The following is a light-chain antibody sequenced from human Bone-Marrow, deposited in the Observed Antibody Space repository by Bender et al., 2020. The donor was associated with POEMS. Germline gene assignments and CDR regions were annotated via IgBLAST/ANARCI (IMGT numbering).Light chain of an antibody. J-gene: IGLJ2*01. CDR2: EVR. Sequence: QSALTQPASVSGSPGQSITISCTGASSDVGAYNLVSWYQQHPGKAPKLLIYEVRKRPSGVSNRFSGSKSGNTASLTISGLQAEDEADYYCSSYSSNSALVLFGGGTKLTVL. CDR1: SSDVGAYNL. V-gene: IGLV2-14*02. CDR3: SSYSSNSALVL.